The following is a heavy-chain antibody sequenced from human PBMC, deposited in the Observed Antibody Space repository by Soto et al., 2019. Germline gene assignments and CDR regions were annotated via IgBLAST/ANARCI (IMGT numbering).Heavy chain of an antibody. CDR2: IYHSGST. CDR1: SGSISSSNW. J-gene: IGHJ4*02. Sequence: QVQLQESGPGLVKPSGTLSLTCAVSSGSISSSNWWSWVRQPPGKGLEWIGEIYHSGSTNYNPSLKGRVTISVDKSKNQFSLKLSSVTAADTAVYYCARDLRGRVAARGGYYWGQGTLVTVSS. V-gene: IGHV4-4*02. D-gene: IGHD6-6*01. CDR3: ARDLRGRVAARGGYY.